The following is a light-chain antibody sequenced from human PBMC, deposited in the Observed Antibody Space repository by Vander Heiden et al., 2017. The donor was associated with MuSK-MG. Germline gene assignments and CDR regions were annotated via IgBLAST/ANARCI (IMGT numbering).Light chain of an antibody. Sequence: EIVLTQSPATLSVSPGDSVTLSCRASQSFSTNLAWYQQKPGQAPRLLIYDAYTTAAGVPARFSGSGYGTEFTLTISTGQSEDFAVYYCHQHDDWPMYIFGQGTKLXIK. CDR1: QSFSTN. J-gene: IGKJ2*01. CDR2: DAY. CDR3: HQHDDWPMYI. V-gene: IGKV3-15*01.